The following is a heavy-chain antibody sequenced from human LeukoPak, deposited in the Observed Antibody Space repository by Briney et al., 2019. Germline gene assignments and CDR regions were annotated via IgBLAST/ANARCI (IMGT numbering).Heavy chain of an antibody. J-gene: IGHJ4*02. CDR1: GFTFSSFA. Sequence: GGSLRLSCAASGFTFSSFAMTWVRQAPGKGLEWVSAISGSGTYSYYADSVKGRFTISRDSSKNALFLQMNCLRAEDTAVYYCAKAGGFGELLSHYYFDYWGQGTLVTVSS. D-gene: IGHD3-10*01. CDR3: AKAGGFGELLSHYYFDY. V-gene: IGHV3-23*01. CDR2: ISGSGTYS.